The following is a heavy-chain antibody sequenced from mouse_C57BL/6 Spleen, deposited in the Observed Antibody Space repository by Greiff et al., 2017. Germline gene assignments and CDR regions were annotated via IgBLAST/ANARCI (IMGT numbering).Heavy chain of an antibody. CDR1: GYTFTSYW. CDR2: IHPNSGST. CDR3: ARGDPYDYDAGMDY. V-gene: IGHV1-64*01. D-gene: IGHD2-4*01. Sequence: VQLQQPGAELVKPGASVKLSCKASGYTFTSYWMHWVKQRPGQGLEWIGMIHPNSGSTNYNEKFKSKATLTVDKSSSTAYMQLSSLTSEDSAVYYCARGDPYDYDAGMDYWGQGTSVTVSS. J-gene: IGHJ4*01.